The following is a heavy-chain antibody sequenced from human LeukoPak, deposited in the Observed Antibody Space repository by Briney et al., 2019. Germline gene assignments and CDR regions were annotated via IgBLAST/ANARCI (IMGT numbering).Heavy chain of an antibody. V-gene: IGHV3-53*01. Sequence: GGSLRLSCAACGFTVSSNYMSWVRQAPGKGLQWVSVIYSGGSTYADSVKGRFTISRDNSKNTLYLQMNSLRAEDTTVYYCARGYSSGWYWFDPWGQGTLVTVSS. J-gene: IGHJ5*02. D-gene: IGHD6-19*01. CDR2: IYSGGST. CDR1: GFTVSSNY. CDR3: ARGYSSGWYWFDP.